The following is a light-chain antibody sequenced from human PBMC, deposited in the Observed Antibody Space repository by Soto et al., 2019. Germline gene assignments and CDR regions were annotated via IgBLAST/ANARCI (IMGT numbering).Light chain of an antibody. J-gene: IGLJ2*01. CDR1: GSNIGAGYD. V-gene: IGLV1-40*01. CDR2: ANT. Sequence: QSVLTQPPSVSGAPGQRVTISCTGTGSNIGAGYDIHWYQQFPGTAPKLLIYANTHRPSGVPDRFSGFKSGTSASLAISGLQVEDEADYYCQSFDSSLSGFVAFGGGTKLTVL. CDR3: QSFDSSLSGFVA.